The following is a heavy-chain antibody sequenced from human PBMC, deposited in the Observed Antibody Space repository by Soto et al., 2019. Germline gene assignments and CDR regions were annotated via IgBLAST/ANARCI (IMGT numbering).Heavy chain of an antibody. Sequence: QVPLVQSGAEVKKPGASVKVSCKASGYTFTSYAMHWVRQAPGQRLEWMGWINAGNGNTKYSQKFQGRVTITRDTSASTAYMELSSLRSEDTAVYYCARDQDGDYSYDAFDIWGQGTMVTVSS. CDR3: ARDQDGDYSYDAFDI. J-gene: IGHJ3*02. D-gene: IGHD4-17*01. CDR2: INAGNGNT. V-gene: IGHV1-3*01. CDR1: GYTFTSYA.